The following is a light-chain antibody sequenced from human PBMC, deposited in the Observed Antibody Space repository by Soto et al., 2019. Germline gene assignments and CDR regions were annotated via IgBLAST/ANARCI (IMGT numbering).Light chain of an antibody. V-gene: IGLV1-40*01. CDR2: GDN. CDR3: QSYDTSTHNYV. CDR1: TSNIGAPYD. J-gene: IGLJ1*01. Sequence: QSVLTKPPSVSGAPGQRVSISCTGSTSNIGAPYDVHWYQHLPGTAPKLLIYGDNNRPSGVPDRFSGSKSGTSASLAITRLQAEDEADYYCQSYDTSTHNYVLGPGTTVNV.